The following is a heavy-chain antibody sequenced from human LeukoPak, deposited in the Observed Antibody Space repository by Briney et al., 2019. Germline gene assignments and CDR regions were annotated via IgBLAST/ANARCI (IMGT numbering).Heavy chain of an antibody. CDR3: ATTWGNYGNY. CDR2: ISSSGSTI. Sequence: KAGGSLRLSCAASGFTFSSNEMNWVRQAPGKGLEWLSYISSSGSTIYYADSVKGRFTISRDNAKNSLYLQMNSLRAEDTAVYYCATTWGNYGNYWGQGTLVTVSS. J-gene: IGHJ4*02. V-gene: IGHV3-48*03. D-gene: IGHD1-7*01. CDR1: GFTFSSNE.